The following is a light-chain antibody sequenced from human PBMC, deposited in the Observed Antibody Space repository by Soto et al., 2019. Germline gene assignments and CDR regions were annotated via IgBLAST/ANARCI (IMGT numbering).Light chain of an antibody. Sequence: EIPMTQSPSTLSASVGDRVTITCRARQSISTHLAWYQQKPGKAPEVLIYDASTLESGVPSRFSGSGSGTKFTLTISSLQPDDFATYYCQQYSSNLYTFGQGTKLEIK. J-gene: IGKJ2*01. CDR2: DAS. CDR1: QSISTH. V-gene: IGKV1-5*01. CDR3: QQYSSNLYT.